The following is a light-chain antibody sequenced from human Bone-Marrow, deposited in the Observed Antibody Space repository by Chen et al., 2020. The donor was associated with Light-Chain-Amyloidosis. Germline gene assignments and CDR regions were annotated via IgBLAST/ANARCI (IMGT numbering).Light chain of an antibody. CDR3: QSADSSGTYEGI. CDR1: DLPTKY. Sequence: SYELTQPPSVSVSPGQTARITCSGDDLPTKYAYWYQQKPGQAPVLVIPRDTERPSGLSERLSGSTTGTTATLTISGVLAEDEADHQCQSADSSGTYEGIFGGGTKLTVL. V-gene: IGLV3-25*03. J-gene: IGLJ2*01. CDR2: RDT.